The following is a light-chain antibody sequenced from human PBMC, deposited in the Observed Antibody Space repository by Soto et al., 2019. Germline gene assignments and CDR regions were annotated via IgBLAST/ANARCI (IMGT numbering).Light chain of an antibody. CDR2: VEGIGSY. Sequence: QLVLTQSSSASASLGSSVKLTCTLSSGHSGYIIAWHQQQPGKAPRYLMKVEGIGSYNKGSGVPDRFSGSSSGADRYLTISNLQSEDEADYYCETWNSHSWVFGGGTKLTVL. V-gene: IGLV4-60*03. J-gene: IGLJ3*02. CDR3: ETWNSHSWV. CDR1: SGHSGYI.